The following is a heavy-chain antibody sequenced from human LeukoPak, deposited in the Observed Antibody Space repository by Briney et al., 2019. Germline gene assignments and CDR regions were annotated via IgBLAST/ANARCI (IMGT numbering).Heavy chain of an antibody. CDR1: GGSITNYY. CDR3: ARGPGSPSGDNYGRPLDY. J-gene: IGHJ4*02. V-gene: IGHV4-59*01. Sequence: SETLSLTCTVSGGSITNYYWSWIRQSPGKELEYVGYIYHAGNTNYNPSLNSRVTISVDPSKKQFSLKLNSVTAADTAVYFCARGPGSPSGDNYGRPLDYWGQGTLVTVSS. D-gene: IGHD5-18*01. CDR2: IYHAGNT.